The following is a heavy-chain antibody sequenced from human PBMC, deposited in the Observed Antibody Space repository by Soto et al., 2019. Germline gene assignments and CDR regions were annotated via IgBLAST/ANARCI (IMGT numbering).Heavy chain of an antibody. Sequence: QVQLVQSGAEVKKPGASVKVSCKASGYTFTSYGISWVRQAPGQGLEWIGWISAYNCNTNYAQKLQGRVTMTTDTSTRSAYRELRSLGSDDTGGYYCARSIAAAVDFDYWGQGTLVTVSS. CDR1: GYTFTSYG. CDR2: ISAYNCNT. CDR3: ARSIAAAVDFDY. V-gene: IGHV1-18*01. D-gene: IGHD6-13*01. J-gene: IGHJ4*02.